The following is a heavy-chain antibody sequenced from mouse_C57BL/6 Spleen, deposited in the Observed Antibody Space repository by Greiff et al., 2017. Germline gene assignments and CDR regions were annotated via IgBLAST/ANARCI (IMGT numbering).Heavy chain of an antibody. D-gene: IGHD2-5*01. Sequence: EVQLQQSGPELVKPGASVKIPCKASGYTFTDYNMDWVKQSNGKSLEWIGDINPNDGGTNYNQKFKGKATLTVDKSSSTAYMQLRSLTSEDTAVYYCARYSIHWYFDVWGKGTTVTVSA. V-gene: IGHV1-18*01. CDR3: ARYSIHWYFDV. J-gene: IGHJ1*03. CDR2: INPNDGGT. CDR1: GYTFTDYN.